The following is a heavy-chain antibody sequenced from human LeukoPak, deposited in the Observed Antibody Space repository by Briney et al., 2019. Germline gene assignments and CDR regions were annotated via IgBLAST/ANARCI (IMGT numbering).Heavy chain of an antibody. J-gene: IGHJ5*02. Sequence: SQTLSLTCTVSGGSISSGGYYWCWIRQHPGKGLEWIGYIYYSGSTYYNPSLKSRVTISVDTSKNQFSLKLSSVTAADTAVYYCARAGVCTSCYSIWFDPWGQGTLVTVSS. V-gene: IGHV4-31*03. CDR1: GGSISSGGYY. CDR3: ARAGVCTSCYSIWFDP. CDR2: IYYSGST. D-gene: IGHD2-2*02.